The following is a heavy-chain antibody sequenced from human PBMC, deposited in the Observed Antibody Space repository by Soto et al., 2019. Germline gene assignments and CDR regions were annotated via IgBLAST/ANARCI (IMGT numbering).Heavy chain of an antibody. CDR2: INHSGST. CDR3: ARDGYSSSWYRTIPLNWFDP. J-gene: IGHJ5*02. V-gene: IGHV4-34*01. D-gene: IGHD6-13*01. CDR1: GGSFSGYY. Sequence: PSETLSLTCAVYGGSFSGYYWSWIRRPPGKGLEWIGEINHSGSTNYNPSLKSRVTISVDTSKNQFSLKLSSVTAADTAVYYCARDGYSSSWYRTIPLNWFDPWGQGTLVTVSS.